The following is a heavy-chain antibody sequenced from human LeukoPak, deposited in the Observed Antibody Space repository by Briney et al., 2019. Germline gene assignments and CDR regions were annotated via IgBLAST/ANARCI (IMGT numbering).Heavy chain of an antibody. CDR2: IYYSGST. J-gene: IGHJ6*03. V-gene: IGHV4-4*07. D-gene: IGHD3-16*01. CDR1: GGSISSYY. Sequence: SETLSLTCTVSGGSISSYYWSWIRQPAGKGLEWIGRIYYSGSTPYNPSLKSRVTISVDTSKNQFSLKLSSVTAADTAMYYCARVKDPGGYYYYYYMDVWGKGTTVTVSS. CDR3: ARVKDPGGYYYYYYMDV.